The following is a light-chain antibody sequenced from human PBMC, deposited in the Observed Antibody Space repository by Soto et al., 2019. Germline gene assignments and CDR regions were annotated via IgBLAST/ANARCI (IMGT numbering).Light chain of an antibody. V-gene: IGKV3D-15*01. Sequence: DIVMTQSPVTLSVPPGETATVSCRASQSIRRNLAWYQQRPGQAPRLLLFGASTRATDVPGRFSGRGSETDFTLTISGLQSEDFAVYYCQQYDNWPRTFGPGTKVEIK. CDR2: GAS. CDR3: QQYDNWPRT. J-gene: IGKJ1*01. CDR1: QSIRRN.